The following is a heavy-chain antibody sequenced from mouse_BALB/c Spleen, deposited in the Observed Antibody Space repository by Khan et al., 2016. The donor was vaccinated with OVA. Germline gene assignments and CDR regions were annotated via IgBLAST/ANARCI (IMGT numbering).Heavy chain of an antibody. CDR3: ARPEDL. V-gene: IGHV2-9*02. Sequence: QVQLKESGPGLVAPSQSLSITCTVSGFSLTSYGVHWVRQPPGKGLEWLAVIWAGGGSNYNSDLMSRLSISYDNYKSQTLLKMNSLQTDDTAIYYCARPEDLWGQGTTLTVSS. CDR1: GFSLTSYG. J-gene: IGHJ2*01. CDR2: IWAGGGS.